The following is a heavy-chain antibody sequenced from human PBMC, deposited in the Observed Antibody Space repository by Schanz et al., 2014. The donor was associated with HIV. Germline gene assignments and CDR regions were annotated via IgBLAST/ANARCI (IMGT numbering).Heavy chain of an antibody. Sequence: QVQLVESGGGVVQPGRSLRLSCAASGFTFSSYGMHWVRQAPGKGLEWGAVISYDGKNQNYADSVKGRFTISRDNSRNTLYLQMNSLRGEDAALYYCANLVVAATDDAFEIWGQGTMVTVSS. CDR2: ISYDGKNQ. CDR3: ANLVVAATDDAFEI. CDR1: GFTFSSYG. J-gene: IGHJ3*02. D-gene: IGHD2-15*01. V-gene: IGHV3-30*18.